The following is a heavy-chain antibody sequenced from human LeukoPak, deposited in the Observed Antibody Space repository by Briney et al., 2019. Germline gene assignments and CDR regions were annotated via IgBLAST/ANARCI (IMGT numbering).Heavy chain of an antibody. J-gene: IGHJ4*02. CDR1: GGSFSAYY. V-gene: IGHV4-38-2*01. D-gene: IGHD3-22*01. CDR3: ARIWSSGYPFDY. Sequence: SETPSLTCAVYGGSFSAYYWGWIRQPPGKGLEWIGSIFQSGSTYYNPSLKSRVTISVDTSKNQVSLKLTSVTAADTAVYYCARIWSSGYPFDYWGQGTLVTVSS. CDR2: IFQSGST.